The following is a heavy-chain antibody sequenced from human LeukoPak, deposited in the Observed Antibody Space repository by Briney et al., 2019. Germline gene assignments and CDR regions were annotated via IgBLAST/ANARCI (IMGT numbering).Heavy chain of an antibody. CDR3: ARGRPIYDFDSWFDP. V-gene: IGHV1-2*02. CDR1: GYTFTGYY. D-gene: IGHD3-3*01. CDR2: INPNSGGT. J-gene: IGHJ5*02. Sequence: GASVKVSCKASGYTFTGYYMHWVRQAPGQGLEWMGWINPNSGGTNYAQKFQGRVTMTGDTSISTAYMELSRLRSEDTAVYYCARGRPIYDFDSWFDPWGQGTLVTVSS.